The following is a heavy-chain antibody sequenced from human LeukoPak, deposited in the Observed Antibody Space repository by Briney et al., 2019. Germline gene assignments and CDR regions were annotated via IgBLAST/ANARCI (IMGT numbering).Heavy chain of an antibody. CDR1: GFTFSSYA. CDR3: AKEANLVVVVAAMDY. V-gene: IGHV3-23*01. D-gene: IGHD2-15*01. Sequence: GGSLRLSCAASGFTFSSYAMSWVRQAPGKGLEWVSALSGSGGNTYHADSVKGRFTISRDNSKNTLYLQMNNLRAEDTAVYYCAKEANLVVVVAAMDYWGQGTLVTVSS. CDR2: LSGSGGNT. J-gene: IGHJ4*02.